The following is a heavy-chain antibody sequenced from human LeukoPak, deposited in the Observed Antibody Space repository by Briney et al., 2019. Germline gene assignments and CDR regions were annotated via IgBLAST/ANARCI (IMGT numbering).Heavy chain of an antibody. D-gene: IGHD4-17*01. V-gene: IGHV1-8*03. CDR1: GYTFTSYD. J-gene: IGHJ4*01. Sequence: ASVKVSCKASGYTFTSYDINWVRQATGQGLEWMGWMNPNSGNTGYAQKFQGRVTITRNTSISTAYMELSSLRSEDTAVYYCARAAYGDYAFDYWGQEPWSPSPQ. CDR2: MNPNSGNT. CDR3: ARAAYGDYAFDY.